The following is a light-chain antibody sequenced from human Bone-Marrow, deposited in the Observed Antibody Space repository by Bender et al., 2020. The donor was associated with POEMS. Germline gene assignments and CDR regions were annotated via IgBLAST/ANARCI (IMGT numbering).Light chain of an antibody. J-gene: IGLJ1*01. CDR3: QVWDSGSDHFV. V-gene: IGLV3-21*02. CDR2: DDS. Sequence: SNELTQSPSMSVSPGQTARITCSGDELPKQYAYWYQQKPGQAPVLVIYDDSDRPSEIPERFSGSNSGHTATLTISRVEAGDEADYYCQVWDSGSDHFVFGSGTKVTVL. CDR1: ELPKQY.